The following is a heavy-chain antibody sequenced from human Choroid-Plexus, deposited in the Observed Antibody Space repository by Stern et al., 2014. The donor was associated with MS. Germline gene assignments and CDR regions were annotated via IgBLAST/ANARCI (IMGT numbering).Heavy chain of an antibody. Sequence: QGQLMQSGAEVKKPGASVKVSCKTSGYIFTGYYIHWVRQAPGQGLEWMAWINPNTGGTKYAQKFQGRVTMSRDTSIRTAYVELSSLTSDDTAVYYCARDQRGITIFGVVTDYYYLGMDVWGQGTTVTVSS. J-gene: IGHJ6*02. V-gene: IGHV1-2*02. D-gene: IGHD3-3*01. CDR1: GYIFTGYY. CDR3: ARDQRGITIFGVVTDYYYLGMDV. CDR2: INPNTGGT.